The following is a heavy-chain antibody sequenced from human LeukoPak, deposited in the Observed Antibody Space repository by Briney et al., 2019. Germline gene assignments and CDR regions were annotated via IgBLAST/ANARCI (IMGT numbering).Heavy chain of an antibody. Sequence: SVKVSCKASGGTFSSYAISWVRQAPGQGLEWMGGIIPIFGTANYAQKFQGRVTITPDGSTSTAYMELSSLRSEDTAVYYCASRGGYYDSSGVVPPSNWFDPWGQGTLVTVSS. CDR1: GGTFSSYA. D-gene: IGHD3-22*01. J-gene: IGHJ5*02. V-gene: IGHV1-69*01. CDR3: ASRGGYYDSSGVVPPSNWFDP. CDR2: IIPIFGTA.